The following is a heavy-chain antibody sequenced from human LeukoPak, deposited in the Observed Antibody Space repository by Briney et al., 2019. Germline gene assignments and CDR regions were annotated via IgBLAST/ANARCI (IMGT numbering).Heavy chain of an antibody. D-gene: IGHD6-19*01. Sequence: GASVKVSCKASGGTFSSYAISWVRQAPGQGLEWMGGIIPIFGTANYAQKFQGRVTITADESTSTAYMELSSLRSEDTAVYYCARGPPHSSGWIDYWGQGTLVTVSS. CDR2: IIPIFGTA. J-gene: IGHJ4*02. CDR1: GGTFSSYA. V-gene: IGHV1-69*13. CDR3: ARGPPHSSGWIDY.